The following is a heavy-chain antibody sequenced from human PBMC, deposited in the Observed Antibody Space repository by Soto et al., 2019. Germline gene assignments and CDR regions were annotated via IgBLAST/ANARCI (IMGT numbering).Heavy chain of an antibody. CDR2: ISAYNDNT. J-gene: IGHJ6*02. Sequence: ASVKGYCRASGHTFTSYGITWVRQAPGQGLEWMGWISAYNDNTNYAQKLQGRVTMTTDTSTSTAYMELRSLRFDDTAVYYCARDLRSGMDVWGQGTTVTVSS. V-gene: IGHV1-18*04. CDR3: ARDLRSGMDV. CDR1: GHTFTSYG.